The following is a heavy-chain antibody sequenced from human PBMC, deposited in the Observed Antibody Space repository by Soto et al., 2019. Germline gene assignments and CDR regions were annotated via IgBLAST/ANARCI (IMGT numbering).Heavy chain of an antibody. V-gene: IGHV4-39*02. D-gene: IGHD4-17*01. Sequence: SETLSLTCTVSGDSITSNSYFWAWIRQPPGKGLEWIGSIYYSGTTYYNPSLKSRVTISVDRSKNQFSLNLSSVTAADTAMYYCARDRAFSNGYYGFYFDYWGQGSLVTVSS. J-gene: IGHJ4*02. CDR2: IYYSGTT. CDR1: GDSITSNSYF. CDR3: ARDRAFSNGYYGFYFDY.